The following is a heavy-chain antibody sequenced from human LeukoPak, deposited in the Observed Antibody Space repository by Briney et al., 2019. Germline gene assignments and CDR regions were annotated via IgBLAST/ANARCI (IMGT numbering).Heavy chain of an antibody. Sequence: PSETLSLTRAVYGGSFSGYYWSWIRQPPGKGLEWIGEINHSVSTNYNPSLKSRVTISVDTSKNQFSLKLSSVTAADTAVYYCARGLEVVVAATFHYGMDVWGKGTTVTVSS. V-gene: IGHV4-34*01. J-gene: IGHJ6*04. CDR1: GGSFSGYY. CDR2: INHSVST. CDR3: ARGLEVVVAATFHYGMDV. D-gene: IGHD2-15*01.